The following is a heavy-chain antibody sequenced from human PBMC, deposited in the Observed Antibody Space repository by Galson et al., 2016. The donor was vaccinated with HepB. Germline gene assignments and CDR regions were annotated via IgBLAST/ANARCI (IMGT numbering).Heavy chain of an antibody. CDR2: ITETGSFA. Sequence: SLRLSCAASGFTLSSSAMTWVRQAPGRGLEWVSAITETGSFAYYADSVRGRFTLSRDTSKNTVYLQMNYLRADDTALYYCGRDYPTMTVHYPSHVDVWGKGTAVTVSS. D-gene: IGHD4-17*01. CDR1: GFTLSSSA. V-gene: IGHV3-23*01. J-gene: IGHJ6*04. CDR3: GRDYPTMTVHYPSHVDV.